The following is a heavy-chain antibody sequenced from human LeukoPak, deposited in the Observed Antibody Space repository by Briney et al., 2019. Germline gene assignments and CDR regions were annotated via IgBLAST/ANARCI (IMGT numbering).Heavy chain of an antibody. CDR3: ARDISGYSSRGDIDY. D-gene: IGHD6-13*01. CDR2: ISSSNSTI. J-gene: IGHJ4*02. V-gene: IGHV3-48*02. CDR1: GFTFSSYS. Sequence: GGSLRLSCAASGFTFSSYSMNWVRQAPGKGLEWVSYISSSNSTIYYADSVKGRFTISRDNAKNSLYLQMNSLRDEDTAVYYCARDISGYSSRGDIDYWGQGTLVTVSS.